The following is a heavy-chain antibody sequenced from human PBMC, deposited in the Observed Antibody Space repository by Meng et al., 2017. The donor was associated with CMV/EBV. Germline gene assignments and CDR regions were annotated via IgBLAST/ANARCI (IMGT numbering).Heavy chain of an antibody. D-gene: IGHD5-18*01. V-gene: IGHV3-21*01. Sequence: GGSLRLSCAASGFTFSSYSMNWVRQAPGKGLEWVSSISSSSSYIYYADSVKGRFTISRDNAKTSLYLQMNSLRAEDTAVYYCAREEYSHGLEYYYYGMDVWGQGTTVTVSS. CDR2: ISSSSSYI. J-gene: IGHJ6*02. CDR1: GFTFSSYS. CDR3: AREEYSHGLEYYYYGMDV.